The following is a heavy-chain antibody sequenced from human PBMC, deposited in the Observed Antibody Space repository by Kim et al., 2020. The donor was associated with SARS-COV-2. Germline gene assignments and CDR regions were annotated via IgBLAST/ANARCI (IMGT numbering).Heavy chain of an antibody. Sequence: STGSSTIYYADSVKGRFTISRDNAKISLYLQMNSLRDEDTAVYYCATDRTYWGQGTLVTVSS. V-gene: IGHV3-48*02. J-gene: IGHJ4*02. CDR3: ATDRTY. CDR2: STGSSTI.